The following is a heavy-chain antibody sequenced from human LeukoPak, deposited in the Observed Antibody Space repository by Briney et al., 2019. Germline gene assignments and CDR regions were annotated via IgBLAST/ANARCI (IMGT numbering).Heavy chain of an antibody. D-gene: IGHD2-2*01. CDR3: ARGDCSSTGCPRDY. V-gene: IGHV1-69*01. CDR1: GGTFSSYA. Sequence: AAVKVSCKASGGTFSSYAISWVRQPPGQGLEWMGGIIPIFGTANYAQTFQGRVTITADESTSTAYMEPSSLRSEDTAVYYCARGDCSSTGCPRDYGGRETEDTVSS. J-gene: IGHJ4*02. CDR2: IIPIFGTA.